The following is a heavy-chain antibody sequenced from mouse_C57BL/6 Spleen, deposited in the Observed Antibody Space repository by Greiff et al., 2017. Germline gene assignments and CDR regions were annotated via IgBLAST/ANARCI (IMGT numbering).Heavy chain of an antibody. J-gene: IGHJ3*01. CDR3: TREEKAWFAY. Sequence: EVHLVESGEGLVKPGGSLKLSCAASGFTFSSYAMSWVRQTPEKRLEWVAYISSGGDYIYYADTVKGRFTISRDNARNTLYLQMSSLKSEDTAMYYCTREEKAWFAYWGQGTLVTVSA. CDR1: GFTFSSYA. CDR2: ISSGGDYI. V-gene: IGHV5-9-1*02.